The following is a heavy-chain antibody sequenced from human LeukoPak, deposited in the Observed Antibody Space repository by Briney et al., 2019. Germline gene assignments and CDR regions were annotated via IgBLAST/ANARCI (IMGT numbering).Heavy chain of an antibody. Sequence: GGSLRLSCAASGFTFSSYAMSWVRQAPGKGLEWVSAISGSGGSTYYADSVKGRFAISRDNSKNTLYLQMNSLRAEDTAVYHCAKDQIGIAAAGDDYWGQGTLVNVSS. D-gene: IGHD6-13*01. V-gene: IGHV3-23*01. CDR1: GFTFSSYA. CDR2: ISGSGGST. J-gene: IGHJ4*02. CDR3: AKDQIGIAAAGDDY.